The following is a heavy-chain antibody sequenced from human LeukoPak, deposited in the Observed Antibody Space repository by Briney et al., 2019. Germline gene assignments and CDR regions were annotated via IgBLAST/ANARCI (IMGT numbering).Heavy chain of an antibody. CDR3: AKYYYDSSGYLFDP. V-gene: IGHV4-31*03. CDR1: GGSISSGGYY. Sequence: PSETLSLTCTVSGGSISSGGYYWSWIRQHPGKGLEWIGYIYYSGSTYYNPSLKSRVTISVDTSKNQFSLKLSSVTAADTAVYYCAKYYYDSSGYLFDPWGQGTLVTVSS. D-gene: IGHD3-22*01. CDR2: IYYSGST. J-gene: IGHJ5*02.